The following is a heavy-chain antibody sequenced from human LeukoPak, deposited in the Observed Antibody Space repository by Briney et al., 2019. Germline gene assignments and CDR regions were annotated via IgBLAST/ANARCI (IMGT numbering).Heavy chain of an antibody. J-gene: IGHJ6*03. CDR3: ARDPYSGAYGNTYYYYMDV. CDR2: ITTSSTYT. D-gene: IGHD1-26*01. V-gene: IGHV3-21*01. CDR1: GFTFSSYV. Sequence: GGSLRLSCAASGFTFSSYVMHWVRQTPGKGLEWISSITTSSTYTFYADSVKGRFTISRDNARNSLYLQMNSLTAEDTAVYYCARDPYSGAYGNTYYYYMDVWGKGTTVTISS.